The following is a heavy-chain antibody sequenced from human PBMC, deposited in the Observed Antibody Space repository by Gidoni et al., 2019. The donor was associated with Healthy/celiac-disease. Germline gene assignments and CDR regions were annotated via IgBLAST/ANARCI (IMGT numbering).Heavy chain of an antibody. D-gene: IGHD4-17*01. CDR2: INAGNGNT. J-gene: IGHJ3*02. Sequence: QVQLVQSGAEVKKPGASVKVSCKASGYTFTSYAMHWVRQAPGQRLEWMGWINAGNGNTKYSQKFQGRVTITRDTSASTAYMELSSLRSEDTAVYYCASATYPDYGDYWMLAFDIWGQGTMVTVSS. V-gene: IGHV1-3*01. CDR3: ASATYPDYGDYWMLAFDI. CDR1: GYTFTSYA.